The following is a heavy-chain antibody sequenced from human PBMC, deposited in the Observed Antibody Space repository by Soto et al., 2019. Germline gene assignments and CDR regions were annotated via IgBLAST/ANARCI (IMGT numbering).Heavy chain of an antibody. D-gene: IGHD2-15*01. Sequence: GGSLRLYCTASGFIVSDTYVNWVRQAPGKGLEWVSVISNRGDTHYADSVRGRFSLSRDISDNTLHLQMNNLRVEDTAVYYCAREPRYCRGGSCSITGDAYDILGQGTMVTVSS. CDR1: GFIVSDTY. J-gene: IGHJ3*02. V-gene: IGHV3-66*01. CDR3: AREPRYCRGGSCSITGDAYDI. CDR2: ISNRGDT.